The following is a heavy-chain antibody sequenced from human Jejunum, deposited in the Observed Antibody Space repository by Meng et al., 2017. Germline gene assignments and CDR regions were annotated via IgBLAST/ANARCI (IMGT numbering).Heavy chain of an antibody. CDR1: VDPMSSGNSS. CDR3: ARVNWTSSYWYFDL. J-gene: IGHJ2*01. D-gene: IGHD1-1*01. CDR2: IYYSGST. V-gene: IGHV4-31*01. Sequence: ECGQGLVMPLPTLHLTCTVSVDPMSSGNSSWTWIRQHPGKGLEWIGYIYYSGSTYYNPSLQSLVTISIDMSENQFSLKLTSVTAADTAVYYCARVNWTSSYWYFDLWGLGTLVTVSS.